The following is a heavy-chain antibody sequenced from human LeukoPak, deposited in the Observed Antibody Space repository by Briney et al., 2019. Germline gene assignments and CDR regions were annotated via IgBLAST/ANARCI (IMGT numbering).Heavy chain of an antibody. Sequence: PGGSLRLSCAASGFTFSSYSMNWVRQAPGKGLEWVSSISSSSSYIYYADSVKGRFTISRDNAKNSLYLQMNSLRAEDTAVYYCATSPGRGSGSYSYWGQGTLVTVSS. CDR3: ATSPGRGSGSYSY. CDR1: GFTFSSYS. J-gene: IGHJ4*02. D-gene: IGHD3-10*01. CDR2: ISSSSSYI. V-gene: IGHV3-21*01.